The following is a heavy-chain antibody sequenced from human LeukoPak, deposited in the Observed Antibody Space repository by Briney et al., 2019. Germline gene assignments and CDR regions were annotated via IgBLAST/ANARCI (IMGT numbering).Heavy chain of an antibody. J-gene: IGHJ4*02. V-gene: IGHV3-7*01. CDR3: ARRNWNDVWDF. CDR2: IKQDGSEK. D-gene: IGHD1-1*01. Sequence: GGSLRLSCAASGFTFHYNWMTWVRQAPGKGLEWVADIKQDGSEKHYEDSVKSRFTISRNNAKNSMYLQMDSLRDADTAVYYCARRNWNDVWDFWGQGTLVAVSS. CDR1: GFTFHYNW.